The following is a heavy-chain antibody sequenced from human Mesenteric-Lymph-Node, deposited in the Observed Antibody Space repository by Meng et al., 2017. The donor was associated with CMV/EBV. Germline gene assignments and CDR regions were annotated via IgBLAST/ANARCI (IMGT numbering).Heavy chain of an antibody. V-gene: IGHV3-30*02. CDR2: LRHDGTNQ. Sequence: GESLKISCAASGLIFSSYGLHWVRQAPGKGLEWVAFLRHDGTNQYYTDSVKGRFTISRDNSKNTVYLQMDSLRAEDTAVYYCARDPRDYYYYYGMDVWGQGTTVTVSS. J-gene: IGHJ6*02. CDR3: ARDPRDYYYYYGMDV. CDR1: GLIFSSYG.